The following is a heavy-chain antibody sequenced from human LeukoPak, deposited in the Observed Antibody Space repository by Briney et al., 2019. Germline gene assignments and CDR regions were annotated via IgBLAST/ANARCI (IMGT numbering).Heavy chain of an antibody. CDR1: GFTFSSYE. CDR2: ISSSGSTI. D-gene: IGHD3-9*01. V-gene: IGHV3-48*03. Sequence: GGSLRLSCAASGFTFSSYEMNWVRQAPGKGLEWVSYISSSGSTIYYADPVKGRFTISRDNAKNSLYLQMNSLRAEDTAVYYCARDRYYCFDYWGQGTLVTVSS. J-gene: IGHJ4*02. CDR3: ARDRYYCFDY.